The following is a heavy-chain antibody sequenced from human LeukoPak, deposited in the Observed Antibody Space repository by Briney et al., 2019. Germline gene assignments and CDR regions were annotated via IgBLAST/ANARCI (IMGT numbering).Heavy chain of an antibody. CDR3: ARIIVGASFDY. D-gene: IGHD1-26*01. J-gene: IGHJ4*02. Sequence: SETLSLTCTVSGGSISSGGYYWSWIRQHPGKGLEWIGYISYSGSTYNNPSLESRLTMSVDPSKNQFSLKLRSVTAADTAVYFCARIIVGASFDYWGQGTLVTASS. V-gene: IGHV4-31*03. CDR1: GGSISSGGYY. CDR2: ISYSGST.